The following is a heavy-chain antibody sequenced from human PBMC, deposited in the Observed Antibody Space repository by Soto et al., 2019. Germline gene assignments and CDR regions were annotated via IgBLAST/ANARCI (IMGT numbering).Heavy chain of an antibody. V-gene: IGHV3-21*03. J-gene: IGHJ6*02. Sequence: PGGSLRLSCTASEFSLSTYSMNWVRQAPGKGLEWVSSISTRSDVYYADSVKGRFTTARDNAKNSLSLQMNSLSAEDTGVYYCAREKTAWPLAYGLEVWGQGTTVTVSS. CDR3: AREKTAWPLAYGLEV. D-gene: IGHD2-21*02. CDR2: ISTRSDV. CDR1: EFSLSTYS.